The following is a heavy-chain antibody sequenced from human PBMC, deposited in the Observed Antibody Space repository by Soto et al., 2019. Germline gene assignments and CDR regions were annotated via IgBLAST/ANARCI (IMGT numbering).Heavy chain of an antibody. CDR1: GGSISSYY. Sequence: TSETLSLTCTVSGGSISSYYWSWIRQPPGKGLEWIGYIYYSGSTNYNPSLKSRVTISVDTSKNQFSLKLSSVTAADTAVYYCARAYYDSSGLNWFDPWGQGTLVTVSS. J-gene: IGHJ5*02. CDR3: ARAYYDSSGLNWFDP. CDR2: IYYSGST. V-gene: IGHV4-59*01. D-gene: IGHD3-22*01.